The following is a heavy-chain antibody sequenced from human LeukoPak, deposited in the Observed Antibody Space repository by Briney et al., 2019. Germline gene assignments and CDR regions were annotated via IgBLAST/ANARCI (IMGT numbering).Heavy chain of an antibody. D-gene: IGHD3-3*01. V-gene: IGHV3-48*01. CDR1: GFTFKNYN. Sequence: GGSLRLSCAASGFTFKNYNMHWVRQAPGKGLECISYISSSSSSIYSADSVQGRFTVSRDNAKNSLFLQMNSLRAEDTAVYYCAREYYADLFDYWGQGTLVTVSS. CDR2: ISSSSSSI. J-gene: IGHJ4*02. CDR3: AREYYADLFDY.